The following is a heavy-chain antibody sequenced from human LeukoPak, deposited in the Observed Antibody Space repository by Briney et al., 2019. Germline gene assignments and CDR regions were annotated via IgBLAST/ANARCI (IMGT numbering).Heavy chain of an antibody. V-gene: IGHV4-59*01. D-gene: IGHD6-19*01. CDR2: IYYSGST. CDR3: ARGRDSSGWYPYFDY. Sequence: SETLSLTCTVSGGSISSYYWSWIRQPPGKGLEWIGYIYYSGSTNYNPSLRSRVTISVDTSKNQFSLKLSSVTAADTAVYYCARGRDSSGWYPYFDYWGQGTLVTVSS. J-gene: IGHJ4*02. CDR1: GGSISSYY.